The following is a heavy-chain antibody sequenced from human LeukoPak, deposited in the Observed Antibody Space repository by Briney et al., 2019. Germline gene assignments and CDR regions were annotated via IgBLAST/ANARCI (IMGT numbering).Heavy chain of an antibody. J-gene: IGHJ5*02. CDR3: ARERREDIVVVPAARGWFDP. V-gene: IGHV1-46*01. CDR1: GYTFTSYC. D-gene: IGHD2-2*01. Sequence: GASVKVSCKASGYTFTSYCMHWVRQAPGQGLEWMGIINPSGGSTSYAQKFQGRVTMTRDTSTSTVYMELSSLRSEDTAVYYCARERREDIVVVPAARGWFDPWGQGTLVTVSS. CDR2: INPSGGST.